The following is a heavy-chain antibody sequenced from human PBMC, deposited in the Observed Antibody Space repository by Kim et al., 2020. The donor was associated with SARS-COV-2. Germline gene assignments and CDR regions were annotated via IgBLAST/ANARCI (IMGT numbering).Heavy chain of an antibody. CDR3: ARHSEYSSGWYAGEYFQH. D-gene: IGHD6-19*01. Sequence: SETLSLTCTVSGGSISSSSYYWGWIRQPPGKGLEWIGSIYYSGSTYYNPSLKSRVTISVDTSKNQFSLKLSSVTAADTAVYYCARHSEYSSGWYAGEYFQHWGQGTLVTVSS. V-gene: IGHV4-39*01. CDR1: GGSISSSSYY. J-gene: IGHJ1*01. CDR2: IYYSGST.